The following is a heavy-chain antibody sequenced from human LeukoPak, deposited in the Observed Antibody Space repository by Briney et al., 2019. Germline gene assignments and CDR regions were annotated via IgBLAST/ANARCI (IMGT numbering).Heavy chain of an antibody. CDR2: ISSSSSYI. CDR1: GFTFSSYS. Sequence: GGSLRLSCAASGFTFSSYSMNWVRQAPGKGLEWVSSISSSSSYIYYADSVKGRFTISRDNAKNSLYLQMSSLRAEDTAVYYCARATRMYSSGWYGMIDYWGQGTLVTVSS. V-gene: IGHV3-21*01. D-gene: IGHD6-19*01. J-gene: IGHJ4*02. CDR3: ARATRMYSSGWYGMIDY.